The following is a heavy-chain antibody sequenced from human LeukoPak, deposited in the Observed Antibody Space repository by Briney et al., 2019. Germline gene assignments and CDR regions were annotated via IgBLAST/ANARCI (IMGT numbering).Heavy chain of an antibody. Sequence: PGGSLRLSCAASGFTFSSYSMNWVRQAPGKGLEWVSSISSSSSYIYYADSVKGRFTISRDNAKNSLYLQMNSLRAEDTAVYYCARDGRSSQARAFDIWGQGTMVTVSS. D-gene: IGHD1-26*01. CDR3: ARDGRSSQARAFDI. V-gene: IGHV3-21*01. J-gene: IGHJ3*02. CDR1: GFTFSSYS. CDR2: ISSSSSYI.